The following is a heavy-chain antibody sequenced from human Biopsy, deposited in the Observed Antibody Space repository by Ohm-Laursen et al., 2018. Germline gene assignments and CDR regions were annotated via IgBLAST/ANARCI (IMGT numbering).Heavy chain of an antibody. CDR3: TRAGGGKIYGL. Sequence: SDTLSLTCAVYGESFNGYYWSWIRQTPGKGLEWIGEINHSGRTNYNPSLKGRVTISVDTSRNQFSLKLTSVTAADTALYYCTRAGGGKIYGLWGQGTLVTVSS. CDR2: INHSGRT. V-gene: IGHV4-34*01. J-gene: IGHJ4*02. D-gene: IGHD3-16*01. CDR1: GESFNGYY.